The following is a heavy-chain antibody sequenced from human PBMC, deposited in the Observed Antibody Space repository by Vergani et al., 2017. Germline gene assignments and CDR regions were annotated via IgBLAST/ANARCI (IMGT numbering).Heavy chain of an antibody. CDR2: IYRTGRT. Sequence: QVQLQESGPGLVKPSETLSLTCAGSGVSIDNGYYWDWIRQPPGKGLEWIGSIYRTGRTHFNPSLKSRVTISVDTSNNYFSLGLYSLTAADTAVYYCARRSGIVYDIFSGTQYFFGFWGQGTLVTVSS. V-gene: IGHV4-38-2*01. J-gene: IGHJ4*02. D-gene: IGHD3-9*01. CDR1: GVSIDNGYY. CDR3: ARRSGIVYDIFSGTQYFFGF.